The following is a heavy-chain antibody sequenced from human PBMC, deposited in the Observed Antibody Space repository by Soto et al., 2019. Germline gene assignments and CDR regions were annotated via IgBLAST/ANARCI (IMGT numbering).Heavy chain of an antibody. CDR3: ASHYDSSGYYYRGLDY. Sequence: QVQLVQSGAEVKKPGSSVKVSCKASGGTFSSYAISWVRQAPGQGLEWMGGIIPIFGTADYAQKFQGRVTITAXXXTXXGNMELSSLSSEDTAVDDCASHYDSSGYYYRGLDYWGQGTLVTVSS. D-gene: IGHD3-22*01. CDR2: IIPIFGTA. V-gene: IGHV1-69*12. CDR1: GGTFSSYA. J-gene: IGHJ4*02.